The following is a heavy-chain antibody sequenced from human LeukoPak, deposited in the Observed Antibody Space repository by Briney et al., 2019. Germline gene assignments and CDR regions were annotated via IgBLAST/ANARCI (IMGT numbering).Heavy chain of an antibody. Sequence: GGSLRLSCAASGFTFSSHWMHWVRQAPGKGLVWVSRINSDGSSTSYADSVKGRFTISRDNAKNTLYLQMNSLRAEDTAVYYCAELGITMIGGVWGKGTTVTISS. D-gene: IGHD3-10*02. CDR2: INSDGSST. J-gene: IGHJ6*04. V-gene: IGHV3-74*01. CDR3: AELGITMIGGV. CDR1: GFTFSSHW.